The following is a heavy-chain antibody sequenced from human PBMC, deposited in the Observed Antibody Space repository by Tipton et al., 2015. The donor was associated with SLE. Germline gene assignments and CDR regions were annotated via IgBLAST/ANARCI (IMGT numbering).Heavy chain of an antibody. D-gene: IGHD1-26*01. J-gene: IGHJ5*02. CDR3: AREAKYSGSYYNWFDT. CDR1: AGSLSGYA. Sequence: TLSLTCAVSAGSLSGYAWGWIRQAPGKGLEWIGEISHNRSTTYNPSHKSRMTISLDTSKNQFSLPLRSVTAADTAVYYCAREAKYSGSYYNWFDTWGQGTLVTVSP. V-gene: IGHV4-34*01. CDR2: ISHNRST.